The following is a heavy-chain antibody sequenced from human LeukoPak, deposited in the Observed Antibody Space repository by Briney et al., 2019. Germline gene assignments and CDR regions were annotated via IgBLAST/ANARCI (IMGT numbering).Heavy chain of an antibody. V-gene: IGHV4-39*01. J-gene: IGHJ4*02. Sequence: SETLSLTCTVSGDSISSRTSSTTYYWGWIRQPPGKGLEWIGSITYSGATHYSESLKSRVTISVDTSRNQFSLRLSSVTAADTAVYFCARHGGWYTWSPSDWGQGTLVTVSS. CDR3: ARHGGWYTWSPSD. CDR1: GDSISSRTSSTTYY. CDR2: ITYSGAT. D-gene: IGHD1-26*01.